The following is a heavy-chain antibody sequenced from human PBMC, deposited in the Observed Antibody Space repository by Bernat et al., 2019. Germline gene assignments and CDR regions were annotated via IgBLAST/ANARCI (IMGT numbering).Heavy chain of an antibody. CDR2: INPNSGGT. V-gene: IGHV1-2*04. CDR3: ARELLGDYDILTGYYNGPSFDY. CDR1: GYTFTGYY. Sequence: QVQLVQSGAEVKKPGASVKVSCKASGYTFTGYYMHWVRQAPGQGLEWMGWINPNSGGTNYAQKFQGWVTMTRDTSISTAYMELSRLRSDDTAVYYRARELLGDYDILTGYYNGPSFDYWGQGTLVTVSS. D-gene: IGHD3-9*01. J-gene: IGHJ4*02.